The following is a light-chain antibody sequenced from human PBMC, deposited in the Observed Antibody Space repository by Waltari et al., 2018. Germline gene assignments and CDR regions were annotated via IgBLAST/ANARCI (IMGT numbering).Light chain of an antibody. J-gene: IGLJ3*02. CDR1: SSNIGNND. V-gene: IGLV1-51*01. Sequence: QSVLTQPPSVSAAPGQRVTISCSGGSSNIGNNDVSWYQQFPGTAPKLLITDHNKRPFWFPDRFSGSKSGTSATLGITGLQTGDEADYYCATWDSRLSVVVFGGGTKVTVL. CDR2: DHN. CDR3: ATWDSRLSVVV.